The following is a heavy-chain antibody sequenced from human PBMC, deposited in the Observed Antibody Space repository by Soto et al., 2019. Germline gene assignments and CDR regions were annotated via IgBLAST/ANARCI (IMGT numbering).Heavy chain of an antibody. Sequence: PSETLSLTCAVSGGSFTSNDCWTWVRQPPGQGLEWIGEIYRTGSTNYNPSLKSRVTISLDKSENQFSLKVTSLTDADTAVYYCQSRDPGTSVDYWGQGTLVTVSP. D-gene: IGHD1-7*01. CDR1: GGSFTSNDC. V-gene: IGHV4-4*02. CDR3: QSRDPGTSVDY. J-gene: IGHJ4*02. CDR2: IYRTGST.